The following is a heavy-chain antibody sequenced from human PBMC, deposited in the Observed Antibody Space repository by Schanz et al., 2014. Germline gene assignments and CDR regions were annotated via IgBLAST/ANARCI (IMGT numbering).Heavy chain of an antibody. CDR3: ARGHHPHGITVAARGFDP. Sequence: QVQLQESGPGLVKPSGTLSLTCAVSGASISSSNWWSWVRQPPGKGLEWIGEINQSGTTNYNPSLKSRVTISVDKPKKQFSLKVTSMTAADTAVYYCARGHHPHGITVAARGFDPWGQGTLVTVSS. D-gene: IGHD6-19*01. CDR1: GASISSSNW. CDR2: INQSGTT. J-gene: IGHJ5*02. V-gene: IGHV4-4*02.